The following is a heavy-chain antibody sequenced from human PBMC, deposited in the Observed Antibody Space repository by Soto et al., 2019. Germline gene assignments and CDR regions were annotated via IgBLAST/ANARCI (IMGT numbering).Heavy chain of an antibody. Sequence: QVQLQESGPGLVKSSETLSLTCTCSCGSINNYYWTWIRQPPGKGLECIGYVYYTVSTSYNPSLKSRVTISLDTSLNQFSLTLNSVTAADTAMYFCARDAPPKKSYDSNPGWFDPGGQGTLVAVSS. CDR3: ARDAPPKKSYDSNPGWFDP. D-gene: IGHD3-22*01. CDR2: VYYTVST. J-gene: IGHJ5*02. CDR1: CGSINNYY. V-gene: IGHV4-59*01.